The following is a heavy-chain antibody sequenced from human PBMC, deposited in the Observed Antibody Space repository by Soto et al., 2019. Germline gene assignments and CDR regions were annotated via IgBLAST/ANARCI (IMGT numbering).Heavy chain of an antibody. J-gene: IGHJ4*02. CDR2: IYWDDDK. Sequence: QITLKESGPPLVKPTQTLTLTCTFSGFSLSSTRMAVGWIRQPPGKALEWLALIYWDDDKRYSPFLKSRLTITKDTSQNQVVLTMSHMDPVDTARYYCAHIVVAGLGYYFDYWGQGTLVTVSS. CDR1: GFSLSSTRMA. D-gene: IGHD6-19*01. V-gene: IGHV2-5*02. CDR3: AHIVVAGLGYYFDY.